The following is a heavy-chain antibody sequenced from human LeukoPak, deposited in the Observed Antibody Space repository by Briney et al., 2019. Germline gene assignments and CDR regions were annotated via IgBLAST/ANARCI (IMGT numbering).Heavy chain of an antibody. CDR2: IYYSGST. CDR3: ARGEVRRSRITMIVVVTPGFDY. CDR1: GGSISSGGYY. V-gene: IGHV4-31*03. Sequence: TLSLTCTVSGGSISSGGYYWSWIRQHPGKGLEWIGYIYYSGSTYYNPSLKSRVTISVDTSKNQFSLKLSSVTAADTAVYYCARGEVRRSRITMIVVVTPGFDYWGQGTLVTVSS. D-gene: IGHD3-22*01. J-gene: IGHJ4*02.